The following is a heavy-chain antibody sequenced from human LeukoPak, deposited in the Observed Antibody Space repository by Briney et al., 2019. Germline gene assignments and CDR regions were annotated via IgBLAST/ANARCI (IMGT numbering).Heavy chain of an antibody. CDR1: GFTLRSYD. CDR2: TSGSGVNS. J-gene: IGHJ4*02. V-gene: IGHV3-23*01. Sequence: GGSLRISCAASGFTLRSYDMSWVRQAPGKGVGWVAATSGSGVNSYYADSVRGRFTISRDNSQNTLYLQMDSLRAEDTALYYCAKEYSGYDFDYWGQGTLVTVSS. CDR3: AKEYSGYDFDY. D-gene: IGHD5-12*01.